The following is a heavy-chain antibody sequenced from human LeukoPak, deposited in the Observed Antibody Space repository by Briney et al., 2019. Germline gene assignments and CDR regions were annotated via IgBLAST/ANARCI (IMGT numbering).Heavy chain of an antibody. Sequence: ASVKVSCKASGYTFTSYGISWVRQAPGQGLEWMGWISAYNGNTNYAQKLQGRVTMTTDTSTSTAYMELSSLRSEDTAVYYCARGPTRPHGSSNWFDPWGQGTLVTVSS. V-gene: IGHV1-18*01. CDR2: ISAYNGNT. D-gene: IGHD2-2*03. J-gene: IGHJ5*02. CDR1: GYTFTSYG. CDR3: ARGPTRPHGSSNWFDP.